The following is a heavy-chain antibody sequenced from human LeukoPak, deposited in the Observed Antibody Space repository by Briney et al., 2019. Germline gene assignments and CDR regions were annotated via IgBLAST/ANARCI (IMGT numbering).Heavy chain of an antibody. Sequence: GGSLRLSCAASGFTFSSYWMSWVRQAPGKGLEWVANIKQDGSEKYYVDSVKGRFTISRDNAKNSLYLQMNSLRAEDTAVYYCARESSSSWYVSSGPDYWGQGTLVTVSS. J-gene: IGHJ4*02. D-gene: IGHD6-13*01. CDR1: GFTFSSYW. CDR3: ARESSSSWYVSSGPDY. V-gene: IGHV3-7*01. CDR2: IKQDGSEK.